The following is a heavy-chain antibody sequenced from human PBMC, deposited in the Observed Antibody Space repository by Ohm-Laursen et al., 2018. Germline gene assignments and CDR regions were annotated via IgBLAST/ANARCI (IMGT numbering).Heavy chain of an antibody. J-gene: IGHJ4*02. CDR1: GFSFSSYG. D-gene: IGHD1-14*01. CDR2: ISGSGGTT. CDR3: ASRNYFDY. Sequence: GSLRLSCSASGFSFSSYGMNWVRQAPGKGLEWVSVISGSGGTTYYADSVKGRFTISRDNSKNTLYLEMNSLRAEDTAVYYCASRNYFDYWGQGTLVTVSS. V-gene: IGHV3-23*01.